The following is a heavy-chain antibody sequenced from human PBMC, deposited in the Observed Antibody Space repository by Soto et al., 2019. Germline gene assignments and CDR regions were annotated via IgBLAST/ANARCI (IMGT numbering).Heavy chain of an antibody. J-gene: IGHJ3*02. CDR2: INPSGGST. CDR3: ATTTETTAGPNVFDI. Sequence: ASVKVSCKASGYTFTSYYMHWVRQAPGQGLEWMGIINPSGGSTSYAQKFQGRVTMTRDTSTSTVYMELSSLRSEDTAVYYYATTTETTAGPNVFDIGGKGTMVTVSS. CDR1: GYTFTSYY. D-gene: IGHD4-4*01. V-gene: IGHV1-46*03.